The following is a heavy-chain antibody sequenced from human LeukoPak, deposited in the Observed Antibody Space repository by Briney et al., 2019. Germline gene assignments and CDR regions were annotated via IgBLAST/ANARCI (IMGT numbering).Heavy chain of an antibody. D-gene: IGHD3-10*01. CDR2: IYTSGST. CDR3: ARDAGSYTYYYGSGSLNWFDT. J-gene: IGHJ5*02. CDR1: GDSINNYY. Sequence: SETLSLTCSVSGDSINNYYWSWIRQPAGKGLEWIGHIYTSGSTNYNPSLKSRVTMSVDTSKNQFSLKLSSVTAADTAVYYCARDAGSYTYYYGSGSLNWFDTWGQGTLVTVSS. V-gene: IGHV4-4*07.